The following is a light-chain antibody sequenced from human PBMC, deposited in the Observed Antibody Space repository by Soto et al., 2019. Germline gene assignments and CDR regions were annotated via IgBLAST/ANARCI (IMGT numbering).Light chain of an antibody. CDR3: LQYNSYPYA. CDR2: DAS. V-gene: IGKV1-5*01. Sequence: DIQMTQSPSTLSASVGDRVTITCRASQSISSWLAWYQQKPGKAPKLLIYDASSLESGVPSRFCGSGSGIVFTLTSSSLHPYDFATYYCLQYNSYPYAFGQGTKLEIK. CDR1: QSISSW. J-gene: IGKJ2*01.